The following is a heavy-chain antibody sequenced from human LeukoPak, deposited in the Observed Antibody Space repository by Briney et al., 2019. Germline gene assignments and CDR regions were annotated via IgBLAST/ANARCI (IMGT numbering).Heavy chain of an antibody. CDR3: ARNDYTNYKDALDI. J-gene: IGHJ3*02. CDR2: IWYDGSNE. V-gene: IGHV3-33*01. D-gene: IGHD4-11*01. Sequence: HPGRSLRLSCAASGFTVRTYGMHWVRQAPGTGLEWVASIWYDGSNENYVDSVKGRFTISRDNSRNTLYLQMNSLRVEDTAVYYCARNDYTNYKDALDIWGRGTKVTVSS. CDR1: GFTVRTYG.